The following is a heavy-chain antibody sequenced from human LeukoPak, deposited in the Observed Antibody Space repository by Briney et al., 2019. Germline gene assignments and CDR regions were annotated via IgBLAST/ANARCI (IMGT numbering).Heavy chain of an antibody. Sequence: PGGSLRLSCTASGFTFGDYAMSWSRHAPGKGLELVGFIKSKAYGCTTEYAASVKGRFTISRDDSKSIAYLQMNSLKTEDTAVYYCTSEYDFWSGYYGDFDYWGQGTLVTVSS. J-gene: IGHJ4*02. V-gene: IGHV3-49*03. CDR3: TSEYDFWSGYYGDFDY. D-gene: IGHD3-3*01. CDR2: IKSKAYGCTT. CDR1: GFTFGDYA.